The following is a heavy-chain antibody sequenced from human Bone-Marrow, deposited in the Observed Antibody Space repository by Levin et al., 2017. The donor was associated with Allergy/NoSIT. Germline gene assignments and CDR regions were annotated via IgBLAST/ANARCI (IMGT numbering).Heavy chain of an antibody. CDR3: ARNYGDPTPDYFDL. CDR2: IYYSGST. V-gene: IGHV4-59*01. J-gene: IGHJ2*01. Sequence: SETLSLTCTVSGGSISSYYWSWIRQPPGKGLEWIGYIYYSGSTNYNPSLKSRVTISVDTSKDQFSLRLSSVTAADTAVYYCARNYGDPTPDYFDLWGRGTLVTVSS. D-gene: IGHD4-17*01. CDR1: GGSISSYY.